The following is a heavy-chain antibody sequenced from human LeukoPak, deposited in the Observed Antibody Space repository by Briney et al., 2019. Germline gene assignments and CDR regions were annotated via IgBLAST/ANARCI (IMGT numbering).Heavy chain of an antibody. V-gene: IGHV3-21*01. CDR2: ISSSSSYI. CDR1: GFTFSSYS. CDR3: ARGVVPAASLDY. Sequence: GGSLRLSCTASGFTFSSYSMNWVRQAPGKGLEWVSSISSSSSYIYYADSVKGRFTISRDNAKNSLYLQMNSLRAEDTAVYYCARGVVPAASLDYWGQGALVTVSS. D-gene: IGHD2-2*01. J-gene: IGHJ4*02.